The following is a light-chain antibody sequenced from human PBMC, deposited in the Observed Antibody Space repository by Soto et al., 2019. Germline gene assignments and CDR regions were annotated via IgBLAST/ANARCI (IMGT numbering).Light chain of an antibody. Sequence: DIQMTQSPSSLSASVGDRVTITCPASQDITNYLNWYQQKPGKAPRLLVYDGSNLDTGVPSRFSGSVSGTHFSFNICSRNPEDSATYYCQQFDSRPIAFGQGTRLEI. CDR1: QDITNY. CDR3: QQFDSRPIA. V-gene: IGKV1-33*01. J-gene: IGKJ5*01. CDR2: DGS.